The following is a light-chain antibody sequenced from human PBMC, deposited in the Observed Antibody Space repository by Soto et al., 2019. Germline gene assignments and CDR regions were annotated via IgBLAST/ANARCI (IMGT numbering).Light chain of an antibody. CDR3: SSYAGSNNLV. CDR2: EVS. V-gene: IGLV2-8*01. Sequence: QSALTQPPSASGSLGQSVTISCTGTSSDVGGYNYVSWYQQHPGKAPKLMIYEVSKRPLGVPDRFSGSKSGNTASLTVSGLQAEDEADYYCSSYAGSNNLVFGTGTKVTVL. CDR1: SSDVGGYNY. J-gene: IGLJ1*01.